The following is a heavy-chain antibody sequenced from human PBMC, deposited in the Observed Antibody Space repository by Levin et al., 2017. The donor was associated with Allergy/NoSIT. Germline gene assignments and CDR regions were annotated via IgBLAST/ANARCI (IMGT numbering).Heavy chain of an antibody. J-gene: IGHJ5*02. CDR3: VHTGGLWFGELSWFDP. CDR2: IYYDDLT. V-gene: IGHV2-5*02. D-gene: IGHD3-10*01. Sequence: SGPTLVKPTQTLTLTCTFSGFSLTNSGVGVGWIRQPPGKALEWLAPIYYDDLTRYSPSLKSSLSLTKPTSTNQVVLTMTNMDPVDTATYYCVHTGGLWFGELSWFDPWGQGTLVTVSS. CDR1: GFSLTNSGVG.